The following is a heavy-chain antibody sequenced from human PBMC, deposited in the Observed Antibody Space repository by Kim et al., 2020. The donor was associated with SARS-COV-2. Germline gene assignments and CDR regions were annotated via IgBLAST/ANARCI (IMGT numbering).Heavy chain of an antibody. CDR3: ARNYYGSGSLY. V-gene: IGHV3-33*05. D-gene: IGHD3-10*01. CDR2: ISYDGSNK. Sequence: GGSLRLSCAASGFTFSSYGMHWVRQAPGKGLEWVAVISYDGSNKYYADSVKGRFTISRDNSKNTLYLQMNSLRAEDTAVYYCARNYYGSGSLYWGQGTLVTVSS. J-gene: IGHJ4*02. CDR1: GFTFSSYG.